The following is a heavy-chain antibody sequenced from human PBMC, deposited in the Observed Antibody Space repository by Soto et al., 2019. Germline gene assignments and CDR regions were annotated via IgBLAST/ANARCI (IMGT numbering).Heavy chain of an antibody. V-gene: IGHV4-30-4*01. Sequence: SETLSLTCTVSGDSISSTRWWSWVRQSPGKGLEWIGYISYSGSTYYNPSLKSRVTISVDTSKNQFSLKLSSVTAADTAVHYCARGVTMVRGVIIPWFDPXGQGTLVT. D-gene: IGHD3-10*01. CDR3: ARGVTMVRGVIIPWFDP. J-gene: IGHJ5*02. CDR2: ISYSGST. CDR1: GDSISSTRW.